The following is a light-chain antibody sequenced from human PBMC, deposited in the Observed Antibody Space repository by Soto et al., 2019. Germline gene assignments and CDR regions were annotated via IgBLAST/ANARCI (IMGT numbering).Light chain of an antibody. J-gene: IGLJ1*01. Sequence: QSVLAQPASVSGSPGQSITIYCTGSSSDVGGYNYVSWYQQHPGKAPKLMIYDVSNRPSGVSNRFSGSQSGNTASLTISGLQAEDDADYYCSSYTSSSTLYVFGTGTKVTVL. CDR1: SSDVGGYNY. CDR3: SSYTSSSTLYV. CDR2: DVS. V-gene: IGLV2-14*01.